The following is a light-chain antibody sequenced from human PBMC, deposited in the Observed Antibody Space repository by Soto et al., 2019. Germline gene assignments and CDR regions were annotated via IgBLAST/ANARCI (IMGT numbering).Light chain of an antibody. CDR2: AAS. CDR1: QSISSY. V-gene: IGKV1-39*01. CDR3: QQSYSTPGK. J-gene: IGKJ1*01. Sequence: DIQMTQSPSSLSASVGDRVTITCRASQSISSYLNWYQQKPGKAHKLLIYAASSLQSGVPSRFSGSGSGTDFTLTISSLQPEDFATYYWQQSYSTPGKFGQGTKVEIK.